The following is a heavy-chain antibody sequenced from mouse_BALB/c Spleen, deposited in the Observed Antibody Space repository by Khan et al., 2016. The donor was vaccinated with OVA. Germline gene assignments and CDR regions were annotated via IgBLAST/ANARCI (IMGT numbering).Heavy chain of an antibody. D-gene: IGHD1-1*01. CDR3: TRGGYGSPFAY. Sequence: QIQLVQSGAELVKPGASVKLSCKASGYTFTSYYMYWVKQRPGQGLEWIGEINPSNGGTNVNEKFKSKATLTVDKSSSTAYMEASSLTSEDSAVYYCTRGGYGSPFAYWGQGTLVTVSA. J-gene: IGHJ3*01. V-gene: IGHV1S81*02. CDR1: GYTFTSYY. CDR2: INPSNGGT.